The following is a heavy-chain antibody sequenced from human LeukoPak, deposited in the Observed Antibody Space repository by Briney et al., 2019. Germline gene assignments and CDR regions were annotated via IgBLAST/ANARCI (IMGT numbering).Heavy chain of an antibody. CDR1: GGSISNYY. V-gene: IGHV4-4*07. CDR2: ICSSGST. Sequence: SSETLSLTCSVSGGSISNYYWGWIRQPAGKGLEWIGRICSSGSTNYNPSLKSRVTMSVDTSKNQFSLKLSSVTAADTAVYYCARDLGLTSMNYWGQGTLVSVSS. J-gene: IGHJ1*01. D-gene: IGHD5-18*01. CDR3: ARDLGLTSMNY.